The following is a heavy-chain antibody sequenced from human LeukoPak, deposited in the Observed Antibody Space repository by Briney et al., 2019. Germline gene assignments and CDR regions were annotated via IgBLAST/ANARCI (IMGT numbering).Heavy chain of an antibody. CDR1: GGTFSSYA. D-gene: IGHD3-22*01. V-gene: IGHV1-2*02. CDR3: ARDWAITMIVVADDY. J-gene: IGHJ4*02. Sequence: ASVKVSWKASGGTFSSYAISWVRQAPGQGLEWMGWINPNSGGTNYAQKFQGRVTMTRDTSISTAYMELSRLRSDDTAVYYCARDWAITMIVVADDYWGQGTLVTVSS. CDR2: INPNSGGT.